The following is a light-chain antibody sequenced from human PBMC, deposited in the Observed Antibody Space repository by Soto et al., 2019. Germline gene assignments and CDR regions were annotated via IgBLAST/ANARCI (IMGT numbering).Light chain of an antibody. CDR2: GAS. J-gene: IGKJ3*01. Sequence: TQSPSTLAASVGDRVTLSGRASQSVDRNYLAWYQHKPGQAPRLXXYGASTRATGIPDSFSGGGSGTDFILIISRLEPEDFAVYYDHQYGLSPPYTFGPGTQVDIK. V-gene: IGKV3-20*01. CDR1: QSVDRNY. CDR3: HQYGLSPPYT.